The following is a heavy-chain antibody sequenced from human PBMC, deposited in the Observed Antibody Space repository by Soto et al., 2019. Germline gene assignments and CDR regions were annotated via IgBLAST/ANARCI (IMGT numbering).Heavy chain of an antibody. CDR2: ISGSGDTT. CDR1: RFNFRTYG. CDR3: AKDRGVAPAGGYNWFVP. D-gene: IGHD6-13*01. Sequence: EVQLLESGGGSEHPGGSLRLSCTASRFNFRTYGMSWVRQALGKGLEWVSSISGSGDTTYQPDSVKGRFSISRDNSRNILYRQMHSLRAEDSSVYYCAKDRGVAPAGGYNWFVPWGQGTLVTVSS. J-gene: IGHJ5*02. V-gene: IGHV3-23*01.